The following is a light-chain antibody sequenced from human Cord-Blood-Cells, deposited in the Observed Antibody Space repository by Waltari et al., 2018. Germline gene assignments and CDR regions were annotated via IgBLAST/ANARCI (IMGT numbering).Light chain of an antibody. V-gene: IGLV2-23*01. CDR3: CSYAGDVV. CDR1: SSDVGCYNL. Sequence: QSALTQPASVSGSPGQSTTISCTGTSSDVGCYNLVSWYQQHPGKAPTRMIYEGSKRPSGVSNRFSGSKSGNTASLTISGLQAEDEADYYCCSYAGDVVFGGGTKLTVL. J-gene: IGLJ2*01. CDR2: EGS.